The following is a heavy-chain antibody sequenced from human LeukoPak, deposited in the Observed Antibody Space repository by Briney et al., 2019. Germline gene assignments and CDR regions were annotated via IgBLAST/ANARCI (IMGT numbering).Heavy chain of an antibody. CDR2: IYYSGST. CDR3: AHFKGGSFDF. CDR1: GGSISSSSYY. Sequence: PSETLSLTCTVSGGSISSSSYYWDWIRQPPGKGLEWIGSIYYSGSTYYNPSLKSRVTMSVDTSKKQLSLKLSSVTAADTAVYYCAHFKGGSFDFWGQGTMVTVSS. V-gene: IGHV4-39*01. D-gene: IGHD1-26*01. J-gene: IGHJ3*01.